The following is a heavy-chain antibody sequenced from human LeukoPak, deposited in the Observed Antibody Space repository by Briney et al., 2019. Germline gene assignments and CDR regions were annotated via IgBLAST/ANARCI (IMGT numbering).Heavy chain of an antibody. V-gene: IGHV4-31*03. CDR1: GGSISSGGYY. J-gene: IGHJ3*02. CDR3: ARDHGDHDAFDI. Sequence: SETLSLTCTVSGGSISSGGYYWSWIRQHPGKGLEWIGYIYYSGSTYYNPSLKSRVTISVDTSKNQFSLKLSSVTAADTAVYYYARDHGDHDAFDIWGQGTMVTVSS. CDR2: IYYSGST. D-gene: IGHD3-10*01.